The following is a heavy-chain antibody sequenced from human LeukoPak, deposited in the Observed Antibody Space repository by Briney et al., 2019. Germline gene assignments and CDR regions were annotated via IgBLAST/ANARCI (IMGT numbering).Heavy chain of an antibody. D-gene: IGHD4-17*01. CDR2: IYTSGST. Sequence: SETLSLTCTVSGGSISSYYWSWIRQPAGKGLEWIGRIYTSGSTNYNPSLKSRVTMSVDTSKNQFSLKLSSVTAADTAVYYCARDPRSGPTVTTWLNWFDPWGQGTLVTVSS. J-gene: IGHJ5*02. V-gene: IGHV4-4*07. CDR1: GGSISSYY. CDR3: ARDPRSGPTVTTWLNWFDP.